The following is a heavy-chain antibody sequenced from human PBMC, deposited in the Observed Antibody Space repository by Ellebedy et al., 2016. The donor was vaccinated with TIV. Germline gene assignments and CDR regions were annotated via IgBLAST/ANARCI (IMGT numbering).Heavy chain of an antibody. V-gene: IGHV3-9*03. D-gene: IGHD5-24*01. J-gene: IGHJ3*02. CDR2: ISWNSGSI. CDR3: AKSDGYNEGAFDI. Sequence: SLKISCAASGFTFDDYAMHWVRQAPGKGLEWVSGISWNSGSIGYADSVKGRFTISRDNAKNSLYLQMNSLRAEDMALYYCAKSDGYNEGAFDIWGQGTMVTVSS. CDR1: GFTFDDYA.